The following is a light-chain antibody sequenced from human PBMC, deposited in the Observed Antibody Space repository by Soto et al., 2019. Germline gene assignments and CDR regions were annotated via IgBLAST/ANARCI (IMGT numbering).Light chain of an antibody. CDR3: QQRSNWPIT. J-gene: IGKJ5*01. CDR1: QSVSNY. CDR2: DVS. V-gene: IGKV3-11*01. Sequence: EIVLTQSPATLSLSPWERATLSCRASQSVSNYLAWYQQKPGQAPRLLIYDVSTRATGIPARFSGSGSGTDFTLTISSLEPEDFAVYYCQQRSNWPITFGQGTRLEIK.